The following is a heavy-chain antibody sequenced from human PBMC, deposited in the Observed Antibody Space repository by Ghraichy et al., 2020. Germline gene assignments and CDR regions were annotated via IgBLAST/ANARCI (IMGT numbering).Heavy chain of an antibody. J-gene: IGHJ6*04. V-gene: IGHV3-53*01. D-gene: IGHD6-19*01. CDR3: ATSVAGTSVSYYYGMDV. CDR2: IYRGGST. CDR1: GFTVSSKY. Sequence: GGSLRLSCAASGFTVSSKYMSWVRQAPGKGLEWVAVIYRGGSTYYADSVKGRFTISRDNSKNTLYLQMNSLRAEDTAVYYCATSVAGTSVSYYYGMDVWGRGTTVTVSS.